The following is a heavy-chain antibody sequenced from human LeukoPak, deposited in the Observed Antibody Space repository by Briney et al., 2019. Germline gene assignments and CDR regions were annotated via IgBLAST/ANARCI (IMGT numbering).Heavy chain of an antibody. CDR3: ARDVTCGGDCFWFDP. Sequence: GASVKVSCKASGYTFTSYAMNWVRQAPGQGLEWMGWINTNTGNPTYAQGFTGRFVFSLDTSVSTAYLQISSLKAEDTAVYYCARDVTCGGDCFWFDPWGQGTLVTVSS. CDR1: GYTFTSYA. V-gene: IGHV7-4-1*02. J-gene: IGHJ5*02. CDR2: INTNTGNP. D-gene: IGHD2-21*02.